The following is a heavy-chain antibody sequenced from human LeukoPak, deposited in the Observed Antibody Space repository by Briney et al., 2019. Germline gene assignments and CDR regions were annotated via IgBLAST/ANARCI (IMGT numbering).Heavy chain of an antibody. D-gene: IGHD4-17*01. V-gene: IGHV4-39*01. CDR2: IYYSGST. Sequence: SETLSLTCTVSGGSISSSSYYWGWIRQPPGKGLEWIGSIYYSGSTYYNPSLKSRVTISVDTSKNQFSLKLSSVTAADTAVYYCARLYGDYEDYWGQGTLVTVSS. J-gene: IGHJ4*02. CDR3: ARLYGDYEDY. CDR1: GGSISSSSYY.